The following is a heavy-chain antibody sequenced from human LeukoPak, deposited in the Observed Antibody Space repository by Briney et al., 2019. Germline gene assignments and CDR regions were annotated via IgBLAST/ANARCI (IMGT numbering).Heavy chain of an antibody. V-gene: IGHV4-34*01. CDR3: ARGPGGVTTVLDY. CDR2: INHSGST. CDR1: GGSFSGYY. J-gene: IGHJ4*02. Sequence: SETLSLTCAVYGGSFSGYYWSWIRQPPGKGLEWIGEINHSGSTNYNPSLKSRVTISVDTSKNQFSLKLSSVTAADTAVYYCARGPGGVTTVLDYWGQETLVTVSS. D-gene: IGHD4-17*01.